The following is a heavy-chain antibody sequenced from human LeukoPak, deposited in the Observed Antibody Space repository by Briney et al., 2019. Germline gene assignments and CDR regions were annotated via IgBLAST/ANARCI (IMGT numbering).Heavy chain of an antibody. V-gene: IGHV4-59*11. CDR1: GGSISGHY. Sequence: PSETLSLTCAVSGGSISGHYWSWIRQHPGRTLHWIGYVHYSGKTYYSPSLRSRVTISVDTSNNHFSLKLTSVTAADTAVYYCARLLDNDNSGDPDTFDMWGQGTMVTVSA. CDR3: ARLLDNDNSGDPDTFDM. CDR2: VHYSGKT. D-gene: IGHD3-22*01. J-gene: IGHJ3*02.